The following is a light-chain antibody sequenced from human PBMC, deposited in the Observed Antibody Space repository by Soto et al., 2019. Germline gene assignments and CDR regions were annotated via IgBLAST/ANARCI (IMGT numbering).Light chain of an antibody. CDR2: EVS. V-gene: IGLV2-14*01. CDR1: SSDIGKYNY. Sequence: QSALTQPASVSGSPGQSGTISCTGSSSDIGKYNYVSWYQQHPGKAPRLVIYEVSYRPSGVSNRFSGSKSGHTASLTIAGLQAEDEADYFCSSYTIFTTVLFGGGTKVTVL. CDR3: SSYTIFTTVL. J-gene: IGLJ2*01.